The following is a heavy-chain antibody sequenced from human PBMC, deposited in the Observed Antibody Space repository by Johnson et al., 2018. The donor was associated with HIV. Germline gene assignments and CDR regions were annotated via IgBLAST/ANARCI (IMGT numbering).Heavy chain of an antibody. V-gene: IGHV3-7*05. J-gene: IGHJ3*02. CDR2: IKQDGSEK. CDR3: ARTSEWATYQDAFDI. CDR1: GFTFSSYW. Sequence: EVQLVESGGGLVQPGGSLRLYCEASGFTFSSYWMSWVRQAPGKGLEWVANIKQDGSEKYYVDSVKGRFTISRDNAKNLLYLQMNSLRAEDTAVFYCARTSEWATYQDAFDIWGQGTMVSVSS. D-gene: IGHD1-26*01.